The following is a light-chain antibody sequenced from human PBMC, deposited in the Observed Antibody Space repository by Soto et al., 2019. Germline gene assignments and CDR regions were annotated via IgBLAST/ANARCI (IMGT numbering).Light chain of an antibody. V-gene: IGLV1-44*01. CDR1: SSNIGTYA. CDR3: AAWDDSLNGWV. Sequence: QSVLTQPPSASGTPGQRVTISSSGSSSNIGTYAVNWYQQLPGTAPKLLIYSDNKRPSGVPDRFSGAKSGTSASLAISGLQSEDEADYYCAAWDDSLNGWVFGGGTQLTVL. J-gene: IGLJ3*02. CDR2: SDN.